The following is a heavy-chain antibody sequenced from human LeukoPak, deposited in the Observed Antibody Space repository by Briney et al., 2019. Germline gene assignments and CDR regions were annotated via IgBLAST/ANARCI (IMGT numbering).Heavy chain of an antibody. CDR1: GYSFTSYW. V-gene: IGHV5-51*01. Sequence: GESLKISCKGSGYSFTSYWIGWVRPMPGKGLELMGIIYPGDSDTRYSPSFQGQVTISADKSISTAYLQWSSLKASVTAMYYCARDTAMIQNNNWFDPWGQGTLVTVSS. CDR2: IYPGDSDT. CDR3: ARDTAMIQNNNWFDP. D-gene: IGHD5-18*01. J-gene: IGHJ5*02.